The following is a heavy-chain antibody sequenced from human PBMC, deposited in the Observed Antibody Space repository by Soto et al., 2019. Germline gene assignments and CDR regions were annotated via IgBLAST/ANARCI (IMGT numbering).Heavy chain of an antibody. J-gene: IGHJ6*02. D-gene: IGHD1-26*01. CDR3: ESGIKKYCGTDV. Sequence: EEHLVESGGCLVQPGGSLRLSCAASGFTFTEYWMQWVRQVPGKGLVWVSRINADGTGTNYADSVKGRFTISRDNAKNPGYLQMNSLRAEDTAVFYCESGIKKYCGTDVWGHGTTVTVSS. CDR1: GFTFTEYW. CDR2: INADGTGT. V-gene: IGHV3-74*01.